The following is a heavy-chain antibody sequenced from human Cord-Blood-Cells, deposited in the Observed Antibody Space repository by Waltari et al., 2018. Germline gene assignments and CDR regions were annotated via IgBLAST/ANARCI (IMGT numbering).Heavy chain of an antibody. CDR1: GFTFSSYS. CDR2: ISSSSSTI. Sequence: EVQLVESGGGLVQPGGSLRLSCAASGFTFSSYSMNWVRQAPGKGLEWVSYISSSSSTINHADPGKGRLTISRDNAKNSLYLQMNSLRAEDTAVYYCARKYCSSTSCYDAFDIWGQGTMVTVSS. D-gene: IGHD2-2*01. CDR3: ARKYCSSTSCYDAFDI. V-gene: IGHV3-48*01. J-gene: IGHJ3*02.